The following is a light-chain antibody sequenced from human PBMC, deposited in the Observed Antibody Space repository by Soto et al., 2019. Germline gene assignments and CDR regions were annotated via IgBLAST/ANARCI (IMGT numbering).Light chain of an antibody. V-gene: IGKV1-5*03. CDR3: QQYKAYSYT. CDR2: KAS. CDR1: QSLNIW. Sequence: DIEMTQSPSTLSASVGDRVTITCRATQSLNIWLAWYQQKPGKAPKLLISKASSLESGVPPRFSGSGSGTECSLTISSLQPDDFATYYCQQYKAYSYTFGQGTKLEMK. J-gene: IGKJ2*01.